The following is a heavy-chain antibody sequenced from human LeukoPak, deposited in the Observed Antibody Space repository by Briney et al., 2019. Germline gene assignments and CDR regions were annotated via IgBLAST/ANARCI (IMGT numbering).Heavy chain of an antibody. CDR3: ARVGPRVTIFGVAYDAFDI. Sequence: PGGSLRLSCAASGFTFSSYSMNWVRQAPGKGLEWVSYISSSSSTIYYADSVRGRFTISRDNAKNSLYLQMNSLRAEDTAVYYCARVGPRVTIFGVAYDAFDIWGQGTMVTVSS. D-gene: IGHD3-3*01. J-gene: IGHJ3*02. CDR1: GFTFSSYS. CDR2: ISSSSSTI. V-gene: IGHV3-48*01.